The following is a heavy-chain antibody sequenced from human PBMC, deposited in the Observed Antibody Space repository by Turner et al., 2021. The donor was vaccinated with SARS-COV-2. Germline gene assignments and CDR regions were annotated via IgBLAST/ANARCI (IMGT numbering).Heavy chain of an antibody. V-gene: IGHV3-33*01. CDR2: IWYDGSNE. Sequence: QVQLVESGGGVVQPGRSLRLSCAASGFTFSSFGMHWVRQAQGKGLEWVAVIWYDGSNEYYADSVKGRFTISRDNSKNTLYLQMNSLRAEDTAVYYCARDCLPLLAFYYGLDVWGQGTTVTVSS. D-gene: IGHD2-15*01. CDR3: ARDCLPLLAFYYGLDV. CDR1: GFTFSSFG. J-gene: IGHJ6*02.